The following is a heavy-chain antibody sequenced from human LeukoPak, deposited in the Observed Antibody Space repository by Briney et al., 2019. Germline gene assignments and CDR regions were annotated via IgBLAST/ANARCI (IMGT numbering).Heavy chain of an antibody. CDR2: ISSSGSAI. Sequence: PGGSLRLSCAASGFTFSNYNMNWVRQAPGKGLEWISYISSSGSAIYYADSVMGRFTISRDNAKNSLYLQMNNLRPEDTAVYYCARDPGTGSGWYYFDYWGQGTLVTVSS. D-gene: IGHD6-19*01. CDR1: GFTFSNYN. J-gene: IGHJ4*02. CDR3: ARDPGTGSGWYYFDY. V-gene: IGHV3-48*01.